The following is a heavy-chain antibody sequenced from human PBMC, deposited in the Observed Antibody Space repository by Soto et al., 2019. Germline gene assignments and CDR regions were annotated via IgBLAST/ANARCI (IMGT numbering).Heavy chain of an antibody. V-gene: IGHV1-69*13. J-gene: IGHJ5*02. CDR2: IIPIVETP. CDR1: GGTFNSYD. Sequence: SVKSCKASGGTFNSYDINWVRQAPGQGLEWMGGIIPIVETPKYAQKFQGRVTITADESTNTVYMELSSLRSEDTAMYYCARLSRPNYYDTSGFFKDNWFDPWGQGTLVTVSS. CDR3: ARLSRPNYYDTSGFFKDNWFDP. D-gene: IGHD3-22*01.